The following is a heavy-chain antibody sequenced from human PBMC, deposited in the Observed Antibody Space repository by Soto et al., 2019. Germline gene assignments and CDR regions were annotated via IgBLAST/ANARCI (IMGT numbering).Heavy chain of an antibody. CDR2: INPNGGGT. V-gene: IGHV1-2*02. CDR1: GYIFTGYF. CDR3: ARGPGVIYCQFDF. Sequence: QVQLVQSGAEVKKPGASVKVSCKTSGYIFTGYFIHWVRQAPGQGREWMGWINPNGGGTHYAQKFQGSVLMAMYTSIATVYMDVSGMRSDDTAVYFCARGPGVIYCQFDFWGQGTLVTVSS. D-gene: IGHD3-16*02. J-gene: IGHJ4*02.